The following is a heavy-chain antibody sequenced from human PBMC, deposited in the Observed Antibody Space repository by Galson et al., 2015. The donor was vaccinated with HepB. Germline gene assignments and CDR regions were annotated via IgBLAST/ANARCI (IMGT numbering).Heavy chain of an antibody. D-gene: IGHD3-10*01. CDR3: ASNSGFD. V-gene: IGHV4-59*01. J-gene: IGHJ4*02. CDR1: GGSISSYY. Sequence: ETLSLTCTVSGGSISSYYWAWIRQPPGEGLEWIGYIYYSGTTNYNPSLKSRVTISIDRSKNQFSLKLRSVTAADTAVYYCASNSGFDWGQGTLVTVSS. CDR2: IYYSGTT.